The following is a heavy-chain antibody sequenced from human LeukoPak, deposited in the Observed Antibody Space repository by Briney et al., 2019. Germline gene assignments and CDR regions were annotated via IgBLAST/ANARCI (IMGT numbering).Heavy chain of an antibody. CDR2: INPNSGGT. J-gene: IGHJ4*02. V-gene: IGHV1-2*02. D-gene: IGHD3-10*01. CDR1: GYTFTGYY. Sequence: GASVKVSCKASGYTFTGYYMHWVRQAPGQGLEWMGWINPNSGGTNYAQKFQGRVTMTRDTSISTAYMELSRLRSDDTAVYYCARGGSLWFGDPTQIFDYWGQGTLVTVSS. CDR3: ARGGSLWFGDPTQIFDY.